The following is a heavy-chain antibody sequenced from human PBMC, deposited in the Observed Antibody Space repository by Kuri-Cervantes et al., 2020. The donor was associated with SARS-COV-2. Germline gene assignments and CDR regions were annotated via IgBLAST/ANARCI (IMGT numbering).Heavy chain of an antibody. CDR3: ARDLGYSYGENFNY. D-gene: IGHD5-18*01. CDR2: IYYSGST. CDR1: GGSISSSSYY. V-gene: IGHV4-39*07. Sequence: SETLSLTCTVSGGSISSSSYYWGWVRQPPGKGLEWIGSIYYSGSTYYNPSLKSRVTISVDKPKNQFSLKLSSVTAADTAVYFCARDLGYSYGENFNYWGQGTLVTVSS. J-gene: IGHJ4*02.